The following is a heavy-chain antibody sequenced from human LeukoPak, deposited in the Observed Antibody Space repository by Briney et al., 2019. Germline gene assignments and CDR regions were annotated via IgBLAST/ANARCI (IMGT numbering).Heavy chain of an antibody. CDR3: ATGDSSGWWFDY. CDR2: INPCGGST. D-gene: IGHD6-13*01. V-gene: IGHV1-46*01. J-gene: IGHJ4*02. Sequence: ASVKVSCKASGYTFTSYYMHWVRQAPGQGLEWMGIINPCGGSTSYAQKFQGRVTMNRDTSTSTVYMELSSLRSEDTAVYYCATGDSSGWWFDYWSQGTLVTVSS. CDR1: GYTFTSYY.